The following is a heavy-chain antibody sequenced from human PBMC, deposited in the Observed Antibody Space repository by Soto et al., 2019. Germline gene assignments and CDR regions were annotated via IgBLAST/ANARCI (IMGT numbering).Heavy chain of an antibody. CDR2: ISYDGSNK. CDR1: GFTFSSYA. Sequence: QVQLVESGGGVVQPGRSLRLSCAASGFTFSSYAMHWVRQAPGKGLEWVAVISYDGSNKYYADSVKGRFTISRDNSKNTLYLQMNSLRAEDTAVYYCARPINQWSPADYRGQGTLVTVSS. J-gene: IGHJ4*02. V-gene: IGHV3-30-3*01. CDR3: ARPINQWSPADY. D-gene: IGHD2-15*01.